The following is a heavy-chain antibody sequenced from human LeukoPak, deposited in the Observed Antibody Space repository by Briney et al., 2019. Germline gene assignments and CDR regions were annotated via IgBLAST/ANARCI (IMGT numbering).Heavy chain of an antibody. CDR3: ARLRIAAAPVDY. J-gene: IGHJ4*02. CDR2: ISAYNGNT. CDR1: GYTFTSYD. D-gene: IGHD6-13*01. Sequence: GASVKVSCKASGYTFTSYDINWVRQATGQGLEWMGWISAYNGNTNYAQKLQGRVTMTTDTSTSTAYMELRSLRSDDTAVYYCARLRIAAAPVDYWGQGTLVTVSS. V-gene: IGHV1-18*01.